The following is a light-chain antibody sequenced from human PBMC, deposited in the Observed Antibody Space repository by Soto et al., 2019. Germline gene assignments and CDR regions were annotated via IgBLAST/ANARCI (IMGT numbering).Light chain of an antibody. J-gene: IGKJ5*01. V-gene: IGKV3-11*01. Sequence: EIVLTQSPATLSLSPGERATLSCRASQSVSSYLAWYQQKPGQAPRLLLYGASNRDPGIPARFSGSGSGTNFTPTIISLEPEDVGVYYCQQRSNWRITFGNGSRLEIK. CDR3: QQRSNWRIT. CDR2: GAS. CDR1: QSVSSY.